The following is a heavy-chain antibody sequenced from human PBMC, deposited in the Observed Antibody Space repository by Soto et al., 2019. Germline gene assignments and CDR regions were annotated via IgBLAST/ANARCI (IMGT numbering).Heavy chain of an antibody. J-gene: IGHJ5*02. CDR2: ISSTSGTI. CDR1: GFTFSCCS. CDR3: AITSGYDLTPA. Sequence: PGGALRLSGAASGFTFSCCSMNWVRQAPGKGLEWGSYISSTSGTIYYADSVKGRFTISRDNAKNSLFLQINSLIDEDTALYYCAITSGYDLTPAWRQATLVTVA. D-gene: IGHD5-12*01. V-gene: IGHV3-48*02.